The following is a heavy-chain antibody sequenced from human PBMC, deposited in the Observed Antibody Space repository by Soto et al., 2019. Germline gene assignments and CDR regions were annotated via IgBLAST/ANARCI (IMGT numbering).Heavy chain of an antibody. D-gene: IGHD6-13*01. CDR3: TTGWSSTDY. Sequence: EVQLVESGGGLVKPGGSLRLSCAASGFIFTDAWMNWVRQAPGKGLEWVGRIKSKSAGGTTEYAAPVKGRFIISRDDSNNMLYLQMNSLKIDATAVYYCTTGWSSTDYWGQGTLVTVSS. J-gene: IGHJ4*02. CDR2: IKSKSAGGTT. CDR1: GFIFTDAW. V-gene: IGHV3-15*01.